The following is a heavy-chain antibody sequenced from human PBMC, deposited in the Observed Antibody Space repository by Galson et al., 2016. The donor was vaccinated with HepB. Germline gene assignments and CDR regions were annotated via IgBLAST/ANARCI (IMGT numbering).Heavy chain of an antibody. D-gene: IGHD4-23*01. CDR3: ARHETSGHSNYYFHYALDV. CDR1: GGSIDRSGYY. V-gene: IGHV4-39*01. J-gene: IGHJ6*02. Sequence: ETLSLTCTVSGGSIDRSGYYWGWIRQPPGKGLQWIGSIYYSGDTYYNPSLETRPTISVDTSKNQVSLKLSSVTAADTAVYYCARHETSGHSNYYFHYALDVWGQGTTVTVSS. CDR2: IYYSGDT.